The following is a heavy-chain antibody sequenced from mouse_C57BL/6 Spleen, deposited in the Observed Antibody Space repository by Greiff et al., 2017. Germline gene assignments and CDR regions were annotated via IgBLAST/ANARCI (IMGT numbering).Heavy chain of an antibody. V-gene: IGHV1-15*01. J-gene: IGHJ2*01. CDR3: TRSQLTGTGGFDY. CDR1: GYTFTDYE. D-gene: IGHD4-1*01. Sequence: QVQLKESGAELVRPGASVTLSCKASGYTFTDYEMHWVKQTPVHGLEWIGAIDPETGGTAYNQKFKGKAILTADKSSSTAYMELRSLTSEDSAVYYCTRSQLTGTGGFDYWGQGTTLTVSS. CDR2: IDPETGGT.